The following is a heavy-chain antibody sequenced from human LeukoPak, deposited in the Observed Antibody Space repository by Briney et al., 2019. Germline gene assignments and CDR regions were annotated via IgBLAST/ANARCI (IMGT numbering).Heavy chain of an antibody. CDR2: INHSGST. CDR1: GGSFSGYY. Sequence: SETLSLTCAVYGGSFSGYYWSWIRQPPGKGLEWIGEINHSGSTNYNPSLKSRVTISVDTSKNQFSLKLSSVTAADTAVYYCATGRGYSSSWYLYYYYYMDVWGKGTTVTVSS. D-gene: IGHD6-13*01. V-gene: IGHV4-34*01. CDR3: ATGRGYSSSWYLYYYYYMDV. J-gene: IGHJ6*03.